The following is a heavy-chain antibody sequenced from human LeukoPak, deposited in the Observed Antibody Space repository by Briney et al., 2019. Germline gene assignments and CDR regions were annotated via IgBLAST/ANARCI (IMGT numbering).Heavy chain of an antibody. D-gene: IGHD2-15*01. J-gene: IGHJ4*02. CDR1: GGSISSSTYY. Sequence: SETLSLTCTVSGGSISSSTYYWVWVRQPQGKGLEWFGSIYYSGTTYYNPSLKSRVTISVDTSKNQFSLKLSSVTAADAAVYYCARRGRHSQFDYWGQGTLVTVSS. CDR2: IYYSGTT. V-gene: IGHV4-39*01. CDR3: ARRGRHSQFDY.